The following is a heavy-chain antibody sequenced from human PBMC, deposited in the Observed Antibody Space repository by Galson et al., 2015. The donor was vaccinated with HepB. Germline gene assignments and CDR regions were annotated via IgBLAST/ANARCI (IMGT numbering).Heavy chain of an antibody. J-gene: IGHJ6*02. D-gene: IGHD6-13*01. Sequence: SLRLSCAASGFTFDDYAMHWVRQAPGKGLEWVSLISWDGGSTYYADSVKGRFAISRDNSKNSLYLQMNSLRAEDTALYYCAGASSSWFPGYYYGMDVWGQGTTVTVSS. CDR1: GFTFDDYA. CDR2: ISWDGGST. V-gene: IGHV3-43D*03. CDR3: AGASSSWFPGYYYGMDV.